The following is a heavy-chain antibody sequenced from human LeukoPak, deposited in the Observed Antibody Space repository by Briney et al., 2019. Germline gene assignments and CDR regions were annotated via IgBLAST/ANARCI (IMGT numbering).Heavy chain of an antibody. Sequence: SETLSLTCAVYGESFSGFQWSWIRQSPGKGLEWIGEINHSGSINYNPSLKSRVTISVDTSKNLFSLKLRSVTAADTAVYYCARSCTTTTCYAGSIDYWGQGTLVTASS. CDR3: ARSCTTTTCYAGSIDY. D-gene: IGHD2-2*01. CDR2: INHSGSI. V-gene: IGHV4-34*01. CDR1: GESFSGFQ. J-gene: IGHJ4*02.